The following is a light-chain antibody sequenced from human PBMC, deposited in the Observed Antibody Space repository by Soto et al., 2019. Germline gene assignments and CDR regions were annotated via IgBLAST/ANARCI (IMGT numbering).Light chain of an antibody. J-gene: IGKJ4*01. V-gene: IGKV3-20*01. CDR2: GAS. Sequence: EIVLTQSPSTLSLSPGDRATLSCRASQSVSSSYFAWYQQKPGQAPRLLIYGASSRAAGIPDRFSGSGSGTDFTLTISRLEPEDFAVYYCQQHGSSPLTFGGGTKVDIK. CDR1: QSVSSSY. CDR3: QQHGSSPLT.